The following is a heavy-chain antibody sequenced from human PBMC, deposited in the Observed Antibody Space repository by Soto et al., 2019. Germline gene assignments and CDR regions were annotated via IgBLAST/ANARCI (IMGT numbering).Heavy chain of an antibody. V-gene: IGHV4-61*01. CDR2: IHVSGST. CDR1: GGSVSSGSYQ. J-gene: IGHJ6*02. CDR3: ARDGHGMDV. Sequence: NLSETLSLTCTVSGGSVSSGSYQWTWIRQPPGKGLEWIGYIHVSGSTNDNPSLKGRVTMSIDTSKNQFSLKLSSVTAADTAVYYCARDGHGMDVWGQGTRVTVS.